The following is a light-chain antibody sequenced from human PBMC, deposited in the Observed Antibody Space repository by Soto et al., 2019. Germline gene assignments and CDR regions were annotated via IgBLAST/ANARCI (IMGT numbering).Light chain of an antibody. Sequence: QSDLTQPPSASGSPGQAVTISCTGTSSDVGGYNYVSWYQQHPGKAPKLLIYEVSRRPSGVPDRFSGSKSGNTASLTVSGLQAEDEADYYCSSYVGTNTYVFGTGTKVTVL. CDR3: SSYVGTNTYV. V-gene: IGLV2-8*01. CDR1: SSDVGGYNY. J-gene: IGLJ1*01. CDR2: EVS.